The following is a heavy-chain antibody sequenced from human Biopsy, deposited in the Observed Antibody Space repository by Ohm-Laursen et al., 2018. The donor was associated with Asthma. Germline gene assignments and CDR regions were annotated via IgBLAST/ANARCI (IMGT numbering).Heavy chain of an antibody. D-gene: IGHD3-10*01. J-gene: IGHJ6*02. CDR2: ISVYNGNT. V-gene: IGHV1-18*01. CDR1: GYTFNSAG. CDR3: ARAVDYSHYYGIDV. Sequence: ASVKVSCKTSGYTFNSAGITWVRQAPGQGLEWMGWISVYNGNTKDAQKLQDRVTMITDTSTSTAYMELRSLRSDDTAVYFCARAVDYSHYYGIDVWGPGTTVTVS.